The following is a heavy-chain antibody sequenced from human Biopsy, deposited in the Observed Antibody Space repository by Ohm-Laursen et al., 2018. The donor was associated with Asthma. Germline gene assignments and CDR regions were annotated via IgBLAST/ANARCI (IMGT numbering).Heavy chain of an antibody. Sequence: PGTLSLTCTVYGGYLTGHYWNWIRQPPGKGLEWIGEIDQSGYTNYNPSLKSRVTISLDRSKNQFSLKLTSVTAADTAVYYCARITYANYYYGMDVWGQGTTVTVSS. V-gene: IGHV4-34*01. CDR2: IDQSGYT. CDR3: ARITYANYYYGMDV. J-gene: IGHJ6*02. CDR1: GGYLTGHY. D-gene: IGHD1-20*01.